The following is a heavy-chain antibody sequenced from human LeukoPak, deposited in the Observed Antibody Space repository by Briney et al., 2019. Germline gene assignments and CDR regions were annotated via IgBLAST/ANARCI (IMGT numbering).Heavy chain of an antibody. D-gene: IGHD6-13*01. CDR1: GFSISGDW. CDR3: AKDRPIAAAGTLDY. CDR2: IDSDGSTT. J-gene: IGHJ4*02. V-gene: IGHV3-74*01. Sequence: PGGSLRLSCAVSGFSISGDWMHWVRQVPGKGLVWVSRIDSDGSTTSYADPVKGRFTISRDNAKNTLYLQMNSLRAEDTAVYYCAKDRPIAAAGTLDYWGQGTLVTVSS.